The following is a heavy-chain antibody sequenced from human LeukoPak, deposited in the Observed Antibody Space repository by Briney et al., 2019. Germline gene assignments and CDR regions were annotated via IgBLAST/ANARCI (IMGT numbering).Heavy chain of an antibody. CDR3: ARDPPYDFWSGSNDDAFDI. D-gene: IGHD3-3*01. Sequence: SETLSLTCTVSGGSISSGGYYWSWIRQPPGKGLEWIGYIYHSGSTYYNPSLKSRVTISVDRSKNQFSLKLSSVTAADTAVYYCARDPPYDFWSGSNDDAFDIWGQGTMVTVSS. V-gene: IGHV4-30-2*01. J-gene: IGHJ3*02. CDR2: IYHSGST. CDR1: GGSISSGGYY.